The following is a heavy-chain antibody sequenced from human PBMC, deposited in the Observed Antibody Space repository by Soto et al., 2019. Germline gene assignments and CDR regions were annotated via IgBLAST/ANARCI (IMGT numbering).Heavy chain of an antibody. D-gene: IGHD3-10*01. J-gene: IGHJ4*02. CDR3: ARDLWFGELLGFDY. CDR1: GFTFSSYA. CDR2: ISYDGSNK. V-gene: IGHV3-30-3*01. Sequence: QVQLVESGGGVVQPGRSLRLSCAASGFTFSSYAMHRVRQAPGKGLEWVAGISYDGSNKYYADYVKGRFTISRDNSKNTLYLQMNSLRAEDTAVYYCARDLWFGELLGFDYWGQGTLVTVSS.